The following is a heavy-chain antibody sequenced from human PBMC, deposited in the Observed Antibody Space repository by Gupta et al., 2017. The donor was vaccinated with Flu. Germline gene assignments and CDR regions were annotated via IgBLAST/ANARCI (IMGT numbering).Heavy chain of an antibody. J-gene: IGHJ6*02. CDR2: IIPKFDTP. D-gene: IGHD3-22*01. Sequence: QVQLVQSGAEVKKPGSSVKVSCKVSGGTFSSNDISWVRQVPGQGLEWMGGIIPKFDTPNHAQKFQDRVTITADKSTSTAYMELRSLRSEDTAVYYCARDYDGSGTYYYYYSGMDVWGQGTTVNVS. V-gene: IGHV1-69*06. CDR3: ARDYDGSGTYYYYYSGMDV. CDR1: GGTFSSND.